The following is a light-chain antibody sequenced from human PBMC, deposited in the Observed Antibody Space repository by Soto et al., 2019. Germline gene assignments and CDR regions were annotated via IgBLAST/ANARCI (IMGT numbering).Light chain of an antibody. V-gene: IGLV2-11*01. CDR3: CSYAVTFNV. CDR1: SSDVGASNN. CDR2: EVS. Sequence: QSALTQPRSVSGSHGQTGNISCTGTSSDVGASNNVSWYQQLPGRAPKLRSYEVSERPSGGADRFSGSKAGNTASLTISGLHADDAADYYCCSYAVTFNVFGSGTQGPVL. J-gene: IGLJ1*01.